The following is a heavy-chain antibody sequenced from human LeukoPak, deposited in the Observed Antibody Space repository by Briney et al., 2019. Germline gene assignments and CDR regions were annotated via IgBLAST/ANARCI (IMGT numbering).Heavy chain of an antibody. Sequence: GRSLRLSCAASGFTFDDYAMHWVRQAPGKGLEWVSGISWNSGSIGYADSVKGRFTISRDNAKNSLYLQMNSLRAEDTALYYCAKAHASGDYVYPVDYWGQGTLVTVSS. CDR1: GFTFDDYA. J-gene: IGHJ4*02. V-gene: IGHV3-9*01. CDR3: AKAHASGDYVYPVDY. D-gene: IGHD4-17*01. CDR2: ISWNSGSI.